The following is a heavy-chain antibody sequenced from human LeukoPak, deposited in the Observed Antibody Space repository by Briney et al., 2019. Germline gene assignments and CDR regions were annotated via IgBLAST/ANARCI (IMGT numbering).Heavy chain of an antibody. CDR1: GYTFTNFG. Sequence: GASVKVSCKASGYTFTNFGISWVRQAPGQGLEWMGWISVYNGNTNYAQKVQGRVTLTADTSTTTAYMELRSLRSDDTAVYYCARDKAWYYDFWGGYFFDYWGQGTLVTVSS. CDR3: ARDKAWYYDFWGGYFFDY. D-gene: IGHD3-3*01. J-gene: IGHJ4*02. V-gene: IGHV1-18*01. CDR2: ISVYNGNT.